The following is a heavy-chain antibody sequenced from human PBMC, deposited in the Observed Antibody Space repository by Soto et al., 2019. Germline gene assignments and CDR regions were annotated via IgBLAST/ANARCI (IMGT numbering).Heavy chain of an antibody. J-gene: IGHJ4*02. V-gene: IGHV4-59*01. D-gene: IGHD2-8*01. CDR1: GGSISSYY. CDR3: ARRYAGNFDY. CDR2: IYYSGST. Sequence: SETLSLTCTVSGGSISSYYWSWIRQPPGKGLECIGYIYYSGSTNYNPSLKSRVTISVDTSKNQFSLKLSSVTAADTAVYYCARRYAGNFDYWGQGTLVTVSS.